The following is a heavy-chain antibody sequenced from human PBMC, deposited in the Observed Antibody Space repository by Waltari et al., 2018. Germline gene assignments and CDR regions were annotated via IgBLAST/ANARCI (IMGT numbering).Heavy chain of an antibody. J-gene: IGHJ4*02. V-gene: IGHV3-7*01. CDR3: ATSGWYCFDY. D-gene: IGHD6-19*01. CDR2: IKQDGSEK. Sequence: EVQLVESGGGLVQPGGSLRLSCAASGFTLSSFGMNWVRQTPGKGLDWGAGIKQDGSEKYYADSVKGRFTISRDNAKNSLYLQMNSLRAEDTAVYYCATSGWYCFDYWGQGTLVTVSS. CDR1: GFTLSSFG.